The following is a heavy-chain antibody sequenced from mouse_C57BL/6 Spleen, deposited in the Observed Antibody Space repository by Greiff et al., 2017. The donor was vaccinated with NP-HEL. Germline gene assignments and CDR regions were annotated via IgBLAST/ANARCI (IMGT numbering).Heavy chain of an antibody. CDR3: ARDHRGDYDY. Sequence: EVNVVESEGGLVQPGRSMKLSCTASGFTFSDYYMAWVRQVPEKGLEWVANINYDGSSTYYLDSLKSRFIISRDNAKNILYLQMSSLKSEDTATYYCARDHRGDYDYWGQGTTLTVSS. CDR2: INYDGSST. V-gene: IGHV5-16*01. J-gene: IGHJ2*01. CDR1: GFTFSDYY. D-gene: IGHD2-13*01.